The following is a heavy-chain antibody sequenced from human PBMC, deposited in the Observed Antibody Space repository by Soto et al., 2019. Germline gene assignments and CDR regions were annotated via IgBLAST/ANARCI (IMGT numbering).Heavy chain of an antibody. Sequence: SETLSLTCTVSGGSISSYYWSWIRQPPGKGLEWIGYIYYSGSTNYNPSLKSRVTISVDTSKNQFSLRLSSVTAADTAVYYCARHSFGGNTEFDYWGQGTLVTVSS. V-gene: IGHV4-59*08. CDR2: IYYSGST. CDR3: ARHSFGGNTEFDY. J-gene: IGHJ4*02. CDR1: GGSISSYY. D-gene: IGHD3-10*01.